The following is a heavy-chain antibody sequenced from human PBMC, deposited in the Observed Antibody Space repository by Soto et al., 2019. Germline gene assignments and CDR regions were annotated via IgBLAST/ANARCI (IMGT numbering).Heavy chain of an antibody. CDR2: IYYSGRS. Sequence: PSEILSLTCTVSDGSISSSSYYWGWIRQPPVKGLEWIGSIYYSGRSYYNPSLKSRLTISVDTSKNQFSLKLSSVTAADTAVYYCASRLRSGYCSGGTCNNGFDPWGQGTLVTVS. V-gene: IGHV4-39*01. J-gene: IGHJ5*02. D-gene: IGHD2-15*01. CDR1: DGSISSSSYY. CDR3: ASRLRSGYCSGGTCNNGFDP.